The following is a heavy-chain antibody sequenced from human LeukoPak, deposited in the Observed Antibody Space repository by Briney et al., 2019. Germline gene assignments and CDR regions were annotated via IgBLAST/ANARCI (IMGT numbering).Heavy chain of an antibody. J-gene: IGHJ4*02. CDR3: ARNADVTVASVTFDY. CDR2: IYYSGST. V-gene: IGHV4-39*01. CDR1: GGSISNGNYY. Sequence: SQTLSLTCTVSGGSISNGNYYWGWIRQPPGKGLEWIGSIYYSGSTYYNPSLKSRVTISVDTSKNQFSLRVSSMTAADTAVYFCARNADVTVASVTFDYWGQGTLVTVSS. D-gene: IGHD6-19*01.